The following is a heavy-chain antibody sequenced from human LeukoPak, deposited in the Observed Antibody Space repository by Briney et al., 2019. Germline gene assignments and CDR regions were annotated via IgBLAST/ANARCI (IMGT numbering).Heavy chain of an antibody. V-gene: IGHV1-18*01. CDR2: ISGYNGNT. Sequence: ASVKVSCKASGYVFNTYGVTWVRQAPGQGLEWMGWISGYNGNTNYAQKFQGRVIMTTDTSTSAAYMELRSLRSDDTAVYYCARAGRSVTAGTFDHWGQGTLVTVSS. CDR3: ARAGRSVTAGTFDH. J-gene: IGHJ4*02. CDR1: GYVFNTYG. D-gene: IGHD6-13*01.